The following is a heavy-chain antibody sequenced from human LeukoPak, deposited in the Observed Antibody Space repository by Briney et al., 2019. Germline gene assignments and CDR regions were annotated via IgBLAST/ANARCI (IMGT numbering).Heavy chain of an antibody. Sequence: SETLSLTCTVSGGSISSSSYYWGWIRQPPGKGLEWIGSIYYSGSTYYNPSLKSRVTISVDRSKSQFSLKLSSVTAADTAVYYCARATWIQLSLGYYFDYWGQGTLVTVSS. D-gene: IGHD5-18*01. CDR2: IYYSGST. CDR3: ARATWIQLSLGYYFDY. CDR1: GGSISSSSYY. V-gene: IGHV4-39*07. J-gene: IGHJ4*02.